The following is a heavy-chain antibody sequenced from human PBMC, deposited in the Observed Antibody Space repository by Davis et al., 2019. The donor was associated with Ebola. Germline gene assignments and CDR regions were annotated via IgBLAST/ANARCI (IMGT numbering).Heavy chain of an antibody. V-gene: IGHV3-21*01. CDR1: GFTFSSYS. J-gene: IGHJ4*02. Sequence: PGGSLRLSCAASGFTFSSYSMNWVRQAPGKGLEWVSSISSSSSYIYYADSVKGRFTISRDNSKNTLYLQINSLRAEDTAVYYCAKDVPLPGGWGQGTLVTVSS. CDR2: ISSSSSYI. CDR3: AKDVPLPGG. D-gene: IGHD7-27*01.